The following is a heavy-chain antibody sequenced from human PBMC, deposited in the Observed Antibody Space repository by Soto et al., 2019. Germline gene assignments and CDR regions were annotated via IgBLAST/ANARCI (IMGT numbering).Heavy chain of an antibody. D-gene: IGHD6-13*01. CDR2: ISAYNGNT. J-gene: IGHJ4*02. CDR3: AREPLIAAAGPRHFDY. V-gene: IGHV1-18*01. Sequence: GASVKVSCKASGYTFTSYGISWVRQAPGQGLEWMGWISAYNGNTNYAQKLQGRVTMTTDTSTSTAYMELRSLRSDDTAVYYCAREPLIAAAGPRHFDYWGQGTLVTVSS. CDR1: GYTFTSYG.